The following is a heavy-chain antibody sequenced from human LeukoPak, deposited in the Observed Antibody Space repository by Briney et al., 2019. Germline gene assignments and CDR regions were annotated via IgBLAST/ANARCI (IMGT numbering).Heavy chain of an antibody. V-gene: IGHV3-30*04. Sequence: PGRSLRLSCAASGSTFSSYAMHWVRQAPGKGLEWVAVISYDGSNKYYADSVKGRFTISRDNSKNTLYLQMNSLRAEDTAVYYCAKGGELTSYYFDYWGQGTLVTVSS. J-gene: IGHJ4*02. CDR1: GSTFSSYA. D-gene: IGHD3-10*01. CDR3: AKGGELTSYYFDY. CDR2: ISYDGSNK.